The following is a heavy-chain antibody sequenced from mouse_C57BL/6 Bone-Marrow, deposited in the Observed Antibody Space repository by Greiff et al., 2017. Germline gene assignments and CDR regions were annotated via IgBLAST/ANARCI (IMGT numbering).Heavy chain of an antibody. Sequence: QVQLQQPGAELVMPGASVKLSCKASGYTFTSYWMHWVKQRPGQGLEWIGEIDPSDSYTNYNQKFKGKSTLTVDKSSSTAYMQLSSLTAEDSAVYYCARGGFDYWGQGTTLTVSS. J-gene: IGHJ2*01. CDR3: ARGGFDY. V-gene: IGHV1-69*01. CDR2: IDPSDSYT. CDR1: GYTFTSYW.